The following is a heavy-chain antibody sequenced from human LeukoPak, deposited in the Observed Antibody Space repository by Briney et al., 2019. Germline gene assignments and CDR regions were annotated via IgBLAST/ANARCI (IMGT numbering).Heavy chain of an antibody. D-gene: IGHD6-25*01. Sequence: GGSLRLSCAASGFTVSSYYMSWVRQAPGKGLECVSVFHSGGSTYYADSVKGRFTISRDNSKNTLYLQMNSLRAEDTAVYYCARARPADLWGRDTLVTVSS. V-gene: IGHV3-53*01. CDR1: GFTVSSYY. CDR2: FHSGGST. CDR3: ARARPADL. J-gene: IGHJ2*01.